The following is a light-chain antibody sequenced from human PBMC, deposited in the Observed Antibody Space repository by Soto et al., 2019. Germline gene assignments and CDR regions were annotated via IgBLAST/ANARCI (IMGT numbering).Light chain of an antibody. V-gene: IGKV1-6*01. CDR1: QCIRND. J-gene: IGKJ1*01. CDR2: AAS. CDR3: QQDKNGWT. Sequence: IQMTQSPSSLSASVGDGVTITCRSSQCIRNDLGWYQQKPGXAAKLLIYAASSVQSGVPSRFSCSRSGTDSTLTVSSLQSEGFGIYYCQQDKNGWTFGQGPKADIK.